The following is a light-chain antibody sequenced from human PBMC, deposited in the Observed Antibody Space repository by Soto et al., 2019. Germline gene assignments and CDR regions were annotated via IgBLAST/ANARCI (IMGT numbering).Light chain of an antibody. CDR3: SSYTSTSTRV. J-gene: IGLJ1*01. V-gene: IGLV2-14*01. CDR1: SSDVGGYNY. Sequence: QSVLTQPAFVSGSPGQSITISCTGTSSDVGGYNYVSWYQHPPGKAPKLMISEVSNRPSGVSNSFSGSKSGNTASLTISGLQAEDEADYYCSSYTSTSTRVFGTGTKVTVL. CDR2: EVS.